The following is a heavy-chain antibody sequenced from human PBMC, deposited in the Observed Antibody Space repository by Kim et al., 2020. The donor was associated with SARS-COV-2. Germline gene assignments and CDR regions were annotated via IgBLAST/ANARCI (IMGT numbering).Heavy chain of an antibody. J-gene: IGHJ5*02. Sequence: SETLSLTCTVSGGSISSYYWSWIRQPPGKGLEWIGYIYYSGITNYNPSLKSRVTISVDTSKNQFSLKLSSVTAADTAVYYCARGSSLTIFGVVGWFDPWGQGTLVTVSS. CDR1: GGSISSYY. CDR3: ARGSSLTIFGVVGWFDP. CDR2: IYYSGIT. V-gene: IGHV4-59*01. D-gene: IGHD3-3*01.